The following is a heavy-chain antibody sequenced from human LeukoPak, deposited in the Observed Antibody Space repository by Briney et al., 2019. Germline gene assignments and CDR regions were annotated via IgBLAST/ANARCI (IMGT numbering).Heavy chain of an antibody. CDR2: IYYTGST. V-gene: IGHV4-59*01. CDR3: ARGVRGQQLAYYYYYYMDV. D-gene: IGHD6-13*01. CDR1: GGSISSYY. Sequence: SETLSLTCTVSGGSISSYYWSWIRQPPGKGLEWIGYIYYTGSTNYNPSLKRRVTISVDTSKNQFSLKLSSVTAADTAVYYCARGVRGQQLAYYYYYYMDVWGKGTTVTISS. J-gene: IGHJ6*03.